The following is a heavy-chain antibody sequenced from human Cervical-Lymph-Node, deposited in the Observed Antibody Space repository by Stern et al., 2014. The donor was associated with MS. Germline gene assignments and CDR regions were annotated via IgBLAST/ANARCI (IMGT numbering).Heavy chain of an antibody. J-gene: IGHJ3*02. CDR3: ARQWELLDAFDI. V-gene: IGHV5-51*01. D-gene: IGHD1-26*01. CDR1: GSSFTSYW. Sequence: EVQLVESGAEVKKPGESLKISCKGSGSSFTSYWIGWVRQMPGKGLEWMGIIYPGDSDARYSPSFQGQVTISADKSIRAAYLQWSSLKASDAAMYYCARQWELLDAFDIWGQGTMVTVSS. CDR2: IYPGDSDA.